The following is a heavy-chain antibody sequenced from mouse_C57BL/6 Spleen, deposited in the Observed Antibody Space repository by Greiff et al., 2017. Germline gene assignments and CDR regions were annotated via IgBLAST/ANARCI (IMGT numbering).Heavy chain of an antibody. CDR3: AREAGYFDY. CDR1: GYTFTSYW. Sequence: VQLQQPGAELVKPGASVKLSCKASGYTFTSYWMHWVKQRPGQGLEWIGMIHPNSGSTNYNEKFKSKATLTVAKSSSTAYMQLSRLTSEDSAVYYCAREAGYFDYWGQGTTLTVSS. J-gene: IGHJ2*01. CDR2: IHPNSGST. V-gene: IGHV1-64*01.